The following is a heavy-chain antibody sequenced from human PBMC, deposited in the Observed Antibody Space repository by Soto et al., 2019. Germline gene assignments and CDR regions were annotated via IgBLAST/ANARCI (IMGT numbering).Heavy chain of an antibody. D-gene: IGHD4-4*01. V-gene: IGHV3-33*01. CDR2: IWYDGSNK. J-gene: IGHJ3*02. Sequence: GGSLRLSCAASGFTFSSYGMHWVRQAPGKGLEWVAVIWYDGSNKYYADSVKGRFTISRDNSKNTLYLQMNSLRAEDTAVYYCARDRLPYLAAFDIWGQGTMVTVSS. CDR3: ARDRLPYLAAFDI. CDR1: GFTFSSYG.